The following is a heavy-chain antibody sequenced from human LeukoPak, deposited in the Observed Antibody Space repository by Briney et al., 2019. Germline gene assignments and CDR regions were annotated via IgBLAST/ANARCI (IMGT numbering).Heavy chain of an antibody. CDR1: GYTFTGYY. CDR3: AREVDGYTEMGDDY. D-gene: IGHD5-24*01. V-gene: IGHV1-2*06. CDR2: INPNSGGT. Sequence: ASVTVSCKASGYTFTGYYMHWVRQAPGQGLEWMGRINPNSGGTNYAQKFQGRVTMTRDTSISTAYMELSRLRSDDTAVYYCAREVDGYTEMGDDYWGQGTLVTVSS. J-gene: IGHJ4*02.